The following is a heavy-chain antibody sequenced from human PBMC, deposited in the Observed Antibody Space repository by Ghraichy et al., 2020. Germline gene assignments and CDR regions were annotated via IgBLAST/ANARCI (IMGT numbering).Heavy chain of an antibody. Sequence: GGSLRLSCAASGFTFSSYSMNWVRQAPGKGLEWVSSISSSSSYIYYADSVKGRFTISRDNARNSLHLQMNSLRAEDTAVYYCASKVANSPQRGWFDPWGQGTLVTVSS. CDR1: GFTFSSYS. J-gene: IGHJ5*02. CDR2: ISSSSSYI. V-gene: IGHV3-21*01. CDR3: ASKVANSPQRGWFDP. D-gene: IGHD1-1*01.